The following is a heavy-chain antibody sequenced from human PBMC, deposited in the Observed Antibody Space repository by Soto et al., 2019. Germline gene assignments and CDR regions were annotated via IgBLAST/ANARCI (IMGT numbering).Heavy chain of an antibody. CDR1: GGSFSGYY. V-gene: IGHV4-34*01. J-gene: IGHJ5*02. Sequence: SETLSLTCAVYGGSFSGYYWSWIRQPPGKGLEWIGEINHSGSTNYNPSLKSRVTISVDTSKNQFSLKLSSVTAADTAVYYCASAKHYNWFDPWGQGTLVTVSS. CDR2: INHSGST. CDR3: ASAKHYNWFDP.